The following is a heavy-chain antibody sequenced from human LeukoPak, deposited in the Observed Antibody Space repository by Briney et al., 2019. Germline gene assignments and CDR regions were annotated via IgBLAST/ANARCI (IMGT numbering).Heavy chain of an antibody. CDR2: IYYSGST. D-gene: IGHD2-15*01. Sequence: SETLSLTCAVYGGSFSGYYWSWIRQPPGKGLEWIGSIYYSGSTYYNPSLKSRVTISVDTSKNQFSLKLSSVTAADTAVYYCAGSWELLPFDYWGQGTLVTVSS. CDR1: GGSFSGYY. J-gene: IGHJ4*02. V-gene: IGHV4-34*01. CDR3: AGSWELLPFDY.